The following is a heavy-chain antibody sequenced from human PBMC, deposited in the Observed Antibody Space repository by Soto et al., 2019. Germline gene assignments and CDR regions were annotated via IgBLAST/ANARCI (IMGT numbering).Heavy chain of an antibody. CDR2: IYYNGNT. CDR3: ARDRVSLGEIHNFYGLDV. V-gene: IGHV4-59*01. Sequence: SETLSLTCTVSGGSISTYYWSWVRQPPGKGLEWIGYIYYNGNTNYNPSLKSRVTISVDTSRNQFSLNLSSVTTADTAVYYCARDRVSLGEIHNFYGLDVWGQGTTVTVSS. J-gene: IGHJ6*02. CDR1: GGSISTYY. D-gene: IGHD3-10*01.